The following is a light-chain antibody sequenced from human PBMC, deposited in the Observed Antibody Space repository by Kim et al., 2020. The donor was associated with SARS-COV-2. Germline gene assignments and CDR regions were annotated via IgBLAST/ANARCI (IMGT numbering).Light chain of an antibody. CDR1: NIGSKS. Sequence: PGTTARVTCGGNNIGSKSVHWYQQKPGQAPVLVIYYDSDRPSGIPERFSGSNSGNTATLTISRLEAGDEADYYCQVWDGSSDQVVFGGGTQLTVL. J-gene: IGLJ3*02. CDR3: QVWDGSSDQVV. CDR2: YDS. V-gene: IGLV3-21*04.